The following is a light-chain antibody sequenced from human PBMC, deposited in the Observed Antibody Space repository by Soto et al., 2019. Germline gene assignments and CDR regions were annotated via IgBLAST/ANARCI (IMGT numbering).Light chain of an antibody. CDR3: QQYDNIPTYT. CDR1: QDIRNY. V-gene: IGKV1-33*01. Sequence: DIQMAQPTSSLSASVGDRVTITCQASQDIRNYLNWYQQKPGKAPKLLIYDASNLQTGVPTRFSGSGSGTDFTFTITSLQPEDIATYYCQQYDNIPTYTFGQGTKVDIK. J-gene: IGKJ2*01. CDR2: DAS.